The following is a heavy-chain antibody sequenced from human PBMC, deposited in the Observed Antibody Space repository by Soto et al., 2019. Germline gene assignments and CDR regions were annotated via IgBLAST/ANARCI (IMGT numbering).Heavy chain of an antibody. CDR1: GFTFSSYW. J-gene: IGHJ4*02. V-gene: IGHV3-74*01. Sequence: GGSLRLSCAASGFTFSSYWMHWVRQAPGKGLVWVSRINSDGSSTSYADSVKGRFTISRDNAKNTLYLQMNSLRAEDTAVYYCARDDITLSPVPREPGAYWGQGTLVTVSS. D-gene: IGHD1-26*01. CDR2: INSDGSST. CDR3: ARDDITLSPVPREPGAY.